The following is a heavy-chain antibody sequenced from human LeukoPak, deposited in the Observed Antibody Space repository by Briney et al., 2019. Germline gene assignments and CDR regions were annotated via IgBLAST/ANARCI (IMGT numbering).Heavy chain of an antibody. CDR2: INPNNGGT. CDR3: ARDKHTGYETFDY. J-gene: IGHJ4*02. V-gene: IGHV1-2*02. D-gene: IGHD5-12*01. CDR1: GYTFTGYY. Sequence: ASVKVSCKASGYTFTGYYIHWVRQAPGQGLEWTGWINPNNGGTNYAQKFQGRVTMTRDTSISTAYMELNRLTSDDTAVYYCARDKHTGYETFDYWGQGTPVTVSS.